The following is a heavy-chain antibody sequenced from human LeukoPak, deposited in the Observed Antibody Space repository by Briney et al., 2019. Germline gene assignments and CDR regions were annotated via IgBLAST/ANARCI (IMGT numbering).Heavy chain of an antibody. V-gene: IGHV3-30*18. J-gene: IGHJ6*02. CDR1: GFTFSSYG. CDR2: ISYDGSNK. Sequence: GGSLRLSCAASGFTFSSYGMHWVRQAPGKGLEGVAVISYDGSNKYYADSVKGRFTISRDNSKNTVYMQMNSLTAEDTAVYYCVKDYPNGSGRYYPWNESMDVWGRGTTVTVSS. D-gene: IGHD3-10*01. CDR3: VKDYPNGSGRYYPWNESMDV.